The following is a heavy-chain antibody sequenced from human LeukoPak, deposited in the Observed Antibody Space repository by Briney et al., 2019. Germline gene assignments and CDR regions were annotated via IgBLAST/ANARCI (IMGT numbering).Heavy chain of an antibody. V-gene: IGHV3-30*18. J-gene: IGHJ5*02. CDR1: GFTFSSYG. CDR2: ISYDGSNK. D-gene: IGHD1-26*01. Sequence: GGSLRLSCAASGFTFSSYGMHWVRQAPGKGLEWVAVISYDGSNKYYADSVKGRFTISRDNSKNTLYLQMNSLRAEDAAVYYCAKGPRGSLNRWADNWFDPWGQGTLVTVSS. CDR3: AKGPRGSLNRWADNWFDP.